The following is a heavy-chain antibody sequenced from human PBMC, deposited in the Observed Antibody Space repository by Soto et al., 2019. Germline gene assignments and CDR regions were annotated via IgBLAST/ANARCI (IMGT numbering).Heavy chain of an antibody. CDR1: GFTFSSYG. V-gene: IGHV3-33*01. CDR3: ARDSGSRPSAVDY. J-gene: IGHJ4*02. CDR2: IWYDGSNK. Sequence: QVQLVESGGGVVQPGRSLRLSCAASGFTFSSYGMHWVRQAQGKGLEWVAVIWYDGSNKYYADSVKGRFTISRDNSKNTLYLQMNSLRAEDTAVYYCARDSGSRPSAVDYWGQGTLVTVSS. D-gene: IGHD3-10*01.